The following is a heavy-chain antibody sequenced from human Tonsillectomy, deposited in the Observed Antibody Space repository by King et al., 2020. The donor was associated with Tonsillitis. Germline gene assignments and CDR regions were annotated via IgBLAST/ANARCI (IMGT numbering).Heavy chain of an antibody. J-gene: IGHJ1*01. CDR3: AKDADSGSYLLPEYFQH. CDR2: INWNSDNI. CDR1: GFTFEDYA. V-gene: IGHV3-9*01. D-gene: IGHD1-26*01. Sequence: VQLVESGGDLVQPGRSLRLSCAASGFTFEDYAMHWVRQAPGKGLEWVSGINWNSDNIGYADSVKGRFTISRDNAKNSLYLQMNSLRAEDTAFNYCAKDADSGSYLLPEYFQHWGQGTLVTVSS.